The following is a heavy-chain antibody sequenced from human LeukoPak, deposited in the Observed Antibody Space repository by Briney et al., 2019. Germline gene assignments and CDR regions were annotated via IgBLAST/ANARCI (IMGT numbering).Heavy chain of an antibody. CDR3: ARASVLLSADY. CDR2: IYYSGST. CDR1: GGSISSFY. J-gene: IGHJ4*02. D-gene: IGHD3-16*01. V-gene: IGHV4-59*01. Sequence: PETLSLTCAVSGGSISSFYWNWIRQPPGKGLEWIGYIYYSGSTNYNPSLKSRLTISVDTSKNQFSLNLSSVTAADTAVYYCARASVLLSADYWGQGTLVTVSS.